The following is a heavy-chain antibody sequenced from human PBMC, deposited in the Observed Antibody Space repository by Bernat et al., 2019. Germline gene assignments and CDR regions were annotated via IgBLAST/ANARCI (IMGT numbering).Heavy chain of an antibody. V-gene: IGHV1-69*04. CDR2: IIPVLGIA. Sequence: QVQLVQSGAEVKKPGSSVKVSCKASRGTFSSYAISWVRQAPGQGLEWMGRIIPVLGIANYAQKFQGRVTITADKTPSRADRVLGSLRYEETAVYYCARDMGRYGSGWSGDYYYYYGMDVWGGGTTVTVSS. CDR1: RGTFSSYA. J-gene: IGHJ6*04. CDR3: ARDMGRYGSGWSGDYYYYYGMDV. D-gene: IGHD6-19*01.